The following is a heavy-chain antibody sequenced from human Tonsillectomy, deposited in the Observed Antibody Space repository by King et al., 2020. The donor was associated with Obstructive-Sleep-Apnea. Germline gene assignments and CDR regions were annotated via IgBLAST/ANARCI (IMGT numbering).Heavy chain of an antibody. D-gene: IGHD2-2*01. CDR2: IKSKTDGGTA. Sequence: VQLVESGGGLVKPGVSLRLSCAASGFTFSNAWMSWVRQDPGKGLEWVGRIKSKTDGGTADYAAPVKGRFTISREDSKNTLYLHMNSLKIEDTAVYYCTTGARSSTNYWGQGTLVTVSS. V-gene: IGHV3-15*01. J-gene: IGHJ4*02. CDR1: GFTFSNAW. CDR3: TTGARSSTNY.